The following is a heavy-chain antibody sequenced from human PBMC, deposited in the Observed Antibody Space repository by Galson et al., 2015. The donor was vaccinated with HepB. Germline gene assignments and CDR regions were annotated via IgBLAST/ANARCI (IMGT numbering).Heavy chain of an antibody. CDR2: IIPIFGIA. J-gene: IGHJ6*02. CDR3: ARDLMPGLLPAAYYYYYYGMDV. CDR1: GGTFSSYA. D-gene: IGHD2-15*01. Sequence: SVKVSCKASGGTFSSYAISWVRQAPGQGLEWMGGIIPIFGIANYAQKFQGRVTITADESTSTACMELSSLRSEDTAVYYCARDLMPGLLPAAYYYYYYGMDVWGQGTTVTVSS. V-gene: IGHV1-69*13.